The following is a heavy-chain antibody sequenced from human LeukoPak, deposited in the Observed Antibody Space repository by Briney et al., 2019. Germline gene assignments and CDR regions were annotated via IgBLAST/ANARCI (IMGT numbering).Heavy chain of an antibody. V-gene: IGHV3-73*01. CDR3: AKCSLGTCYSSLDN. J-gene: IGHJ4*02. Sequence: GGSLKLSCAASGFTFSGSAMHWVRQASGKGLEWVGRIRNKANSYATAYVASVKGRFTISRDDSKNTAYLQMNSLRAEDTAVYFCAKCSLGTCYSSLDNWGQGTLVTVSS. CDR2: IRNKANSYAT. CDR1: GFTFSGSA. D-gene: IGHD2-15*01.